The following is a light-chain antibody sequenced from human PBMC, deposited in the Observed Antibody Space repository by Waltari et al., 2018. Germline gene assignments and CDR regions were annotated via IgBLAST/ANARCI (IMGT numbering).Light chain of an antibody. CDR2: APS. CDR1: QDISSS. Sequence: DIQLTQSPSFLSASVGDRVTITCRASQDISSSFAWYQQKPGKAPKLLIYAPSTLQSGVPSRFSGSGSGTEFTLTISSLQPEDFATYYCQQVNSYPFTFGPGTKVDI. CDR3: QQVNSYPFT. J-gene: IGKJ3*01. V-gene: IGKV1-9*01.